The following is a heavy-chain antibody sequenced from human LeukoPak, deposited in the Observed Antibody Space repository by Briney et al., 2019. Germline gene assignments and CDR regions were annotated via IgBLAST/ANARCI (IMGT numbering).Heavy chain of an antibody. CDR2: ISYDGSNK. CDR1: GFTFSTYG. CDR3: AKALAVAVFKERYYYYGMDV. Sequence: SGGSLRLSCAASGFTFSTYGTHWVRQAPGKGLEWVAVISYDGSNKYYADSVKGQFTISRDNSKNTLYLQMNSLRAEDTAVYYCAKALAVAVFKERYYYYGMDVWGQGTTVTVSS. V-gene: IGHV3-30*18. D-gene: IGHD6-19*01. J-gene: IGHJ6*02.